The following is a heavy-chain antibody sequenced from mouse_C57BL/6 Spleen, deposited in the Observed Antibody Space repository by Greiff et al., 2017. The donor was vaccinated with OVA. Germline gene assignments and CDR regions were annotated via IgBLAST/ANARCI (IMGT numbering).Heavy chain of an antibody. CDR2: IYPRSGNT. Sequence: VQLQQSGAELARPGASVKLSCKASGHTFTSYGISWVKQRTGQGLEWIGEIYPRSGNTYYNEKFKGKATLTADKSSSTAYMELRSLTSEDSAVYFCARESLLLPYYFDYWGQGTTLTVSS. V-gene: IGHV1-81*01. J-gene: IGHJ2*01. CDR3: ARESLLLPYYFDY. D-gene: IGHD1-1*01. CDR1: GHTFTSYG.